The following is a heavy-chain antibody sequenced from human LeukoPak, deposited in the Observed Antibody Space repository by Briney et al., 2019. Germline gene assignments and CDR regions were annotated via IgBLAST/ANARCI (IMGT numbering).Heavy chain of an antibody. Sequence: PSETLSLTCAVYGGSFSGYYWSWIRQPPGKGLEWIGEINHSGSTNYNPSLKSRVTISVDTFKNQFSLKLSSVTAADTAVYYCARGAYYHDSSGYFRGAEIDYWGQGTLVTVSS. CDR3: ARGAYYHDSSGYFRGAEIDY. D-gene: IGHD3-22*01. CDR1: GGSFSGYY. CDR2: INHSGST. J-gene: IGHJ4*02. V-gene: IGHV4-34*01.